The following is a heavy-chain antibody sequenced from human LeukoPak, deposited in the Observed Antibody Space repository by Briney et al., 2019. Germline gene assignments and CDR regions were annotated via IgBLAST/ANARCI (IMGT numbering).Heavy chain of an antibody. V-gene: IGHV3-48*03. CDR3: ARDWASPRFPFDY. Sequence: GGSLRLSCAASGFTFSSYEMNWVRQAPGKGLEWVSYISSSGSTIYYADSVKGRFTISRDNAKNSLYLQMNSLRAEDTAVYYCARDWASPRFPFDYWGRGTLVTVSS. CDR2: ISSSGSTI. J-gene: IGHJ4*02. CDR1: GFTFSSYE. D-gene: IGHD3-16*01.